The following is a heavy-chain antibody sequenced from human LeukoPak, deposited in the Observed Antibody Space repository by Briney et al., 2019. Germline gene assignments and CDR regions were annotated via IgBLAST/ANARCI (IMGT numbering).Heavy chain of an antibody. J-gene: IGHJ4*02. CDR3: ARVGTYYDILTGDSDAYYFDY. Sequence: SGTLSLTCAVSGGSISSSNWWSWVRQPPGKGLEWIGEIYHSGSTNYNPSLKSRVTISVDKSKNQFSLKLSSVTAADTAVYYCARVGTYYDILTGDSDAYYFDYWGQGTLVTVSS. V-gene: IGHV4-4*02. D-gene: IGHD3-9*01. CDR1: GGSISSSNW. CDR2: IYHSGST.